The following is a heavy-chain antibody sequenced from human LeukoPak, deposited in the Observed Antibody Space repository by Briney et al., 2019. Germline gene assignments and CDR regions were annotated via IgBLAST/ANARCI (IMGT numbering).Heavy chain of an antibody. CDR3: ARHRRNSYEPGYYYMDV. Sequence: GESLKISCKGSGYRFTSYWIGWVRQMPGKGLEWMGIIYPGDSDTRYSPSFQGQVTISADKSISTAYLQWSSLKASDTAMYYCARHRRNSYEPGYYYMDVWGKGTTVTVSS. V-gene: IGHV5-51*01. D-gene: IGHD5-18*01. CDR2: IYPGDSDT. CDR1: GYRFTSYW. J-gene: IGHJ6*03.